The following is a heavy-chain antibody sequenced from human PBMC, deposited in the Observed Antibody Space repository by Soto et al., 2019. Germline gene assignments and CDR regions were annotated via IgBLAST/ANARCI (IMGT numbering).Heavy chain of an antibody. D-gene: IGHD1-26*01. CDR1: GGSXSDYI. CDR3: ARGLISGSHYSGGWYYFDS. J-gene: IGHJ4*02. CDR2: INHSGSA. Sequence: PSETLSLTCDVYGGSXSDYIWTWIRQTPGKGLQWIGQINHSGSANYNPSLKSRVTISVHTSSSQFSLELSSVTAADTAVYYCARGLISGSHYSGGWYYFDSWGQGTQVTVSS. V-gene: IGHV4-34*01.